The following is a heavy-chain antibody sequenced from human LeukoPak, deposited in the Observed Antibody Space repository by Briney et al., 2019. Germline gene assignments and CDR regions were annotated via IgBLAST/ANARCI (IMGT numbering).Heavy chain of an antibody. CDR1: GFTFSSYG. CDR2: ISYDGSNK. D-gene: IGHD3-22*01. Sequence: GGSLRLSCAASGFTFSSYGMHWVRQAPGKGLEWVAVISYDGSNKYYADSVKGRFTISRDNSKNTLYLQMNSLRAEDTAVYYCAKDRAPPDSSGYSYFDYWGQGTLVTVSS. CDR3: AKDRAPPDSSGYSYFDY. V-gene: IGHV3-30*18. J-gene: IGHJ4*02.